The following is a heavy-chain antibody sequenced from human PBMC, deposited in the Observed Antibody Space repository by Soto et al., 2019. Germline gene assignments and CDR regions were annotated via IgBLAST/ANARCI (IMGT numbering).Heavy chain of an antibody. D-gene: IGHD6-6*01. V-gene: IGHV3-21*01. Sequence: GGSLRLSCAASGFTFSSYSMNWVRQAPGKGLEWVSSISSSSSYIYYADSVKGRFTISRDNAKNSLYLQMNSLRAEDTAVYYCARDVRMIAARPRASFDPWGQGTLVTVSS. CDR3: ARDVRMIAARPRASFDP. J-gene: IGHJ5*02. CDR1: GFTFSSYS. CDR2: ISSSSSYI.